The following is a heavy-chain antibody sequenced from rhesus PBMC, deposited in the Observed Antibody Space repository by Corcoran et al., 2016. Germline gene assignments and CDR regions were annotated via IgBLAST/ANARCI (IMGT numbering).Heavy chain of an antibody. Sequence: QVQLQESGPGLVKPSETLSLTCAVSGGSISSGYGWSWIRQPPGKGLEWIGYIYVSSGNTYYNPSLNSGGTISKDTSKNQFALKLSSVTAADTAVYYCARNGPHSGSYYYVVSPRTGAFDFWGQGLRVTVSS. V-gene: IGHV4S7*01. CDR3: ARNGPHSGSYYYVVSPRTGAFDF. D-gene: IGHD3-16*01. J-gene: IGHJ3*01. CDR2: IYVSSGNT. CDR1: GGSISSGYG.